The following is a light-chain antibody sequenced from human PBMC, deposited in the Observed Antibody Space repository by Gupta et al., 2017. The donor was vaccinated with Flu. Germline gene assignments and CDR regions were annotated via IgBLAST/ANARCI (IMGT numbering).Light chain of an antibody. CDR3: NSRDSTDNHQAV. V-gene: IGLV3-19*01. J-gene: IGLJ2*01. Sequence: RASWIPDRFSGSSSGNTASLSSTRAQAKDEADYYCNSRDSTDNHQAVFGGGTKLTVL.